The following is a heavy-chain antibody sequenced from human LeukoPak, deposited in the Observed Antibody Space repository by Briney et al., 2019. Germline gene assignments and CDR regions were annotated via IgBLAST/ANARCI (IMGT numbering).Heavy chain of an antibody. Sequence: GGSLRLSCAASGFTFSNYWMSWVRQAPGKGLEWVANINQDGSEKYSVDSVTGRFTISRDNPKNSLYLQMNNLRGEDTAIYYCARDKGYCSGGSCYFGSSFDFWGQGTLSASPQ. D-gene: IGHD2-15*01. CDR3: ARDKGYCSGGSCYFGSSFDF. CDR1: GFTFSNYW. CDR2: INQDGSEK. J-gene: IGHJ4*02. V-gene: IGHV3-7*01.